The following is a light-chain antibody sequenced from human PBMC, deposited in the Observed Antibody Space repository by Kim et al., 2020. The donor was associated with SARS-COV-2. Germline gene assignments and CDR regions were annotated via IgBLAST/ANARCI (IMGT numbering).Light chain of an antibody. Sequence: DIQMTQSPSSLYASVGDRLTLTCRASQDISNSLAWYQQTPGKAPKLLLSATSKLERGVPSRFSGSGSGTTYTLTIHSLQPEDFATYYCQQYYRPPLSFGGGTKVDIK. CDR3: QQYYRPPLS. J-gene: IGKJ4*01. V-gene: IGKV1-NL1*01. CDR2: ATS. CDR1: QDISNS.